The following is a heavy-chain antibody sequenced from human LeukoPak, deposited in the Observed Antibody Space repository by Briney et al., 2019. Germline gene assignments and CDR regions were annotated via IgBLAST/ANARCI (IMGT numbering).Heavy chain of an antibody. V-gene: IGHV1-8*03. J-gene: IGHJ4*02. CDR2: MNPNSGNT. Sequence: GASVKVSCKASGYTFSNNDINWVRQATGQGLEWMGWMNPNSGNTGYAQKFQGRVTITRNTSISTAYMELSSLRSEDTAVYYCARVSSSRKPYYFDYWGQGTLVTVSS. D-gene: IGHD6-13*01. CDR1: GYTFSNND. CDR3: ARVSSSRKPYYFDY.